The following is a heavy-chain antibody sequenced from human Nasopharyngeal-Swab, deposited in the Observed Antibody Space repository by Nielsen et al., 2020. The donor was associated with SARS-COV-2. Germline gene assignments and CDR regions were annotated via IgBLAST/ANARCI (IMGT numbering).Heavy chain of an antibody. CDR1: GFTVSSNY. CDR2: IYSGGNT. CDR3: ARLGLPNAFDI. V-gene: IGHV3-53*01. Sequence: GESLKISCAASGFTVSSNYMSWVRQAPGKGLEWASVIYSGGNTFYADSVKGRFTISRDNSKNTLYLQMNSLRAEDTAEYYCARLGLPNAFDIWGQGTMVTVSS. J-gene: IGHJ3*02. D-gene: IGHD5-12*01.